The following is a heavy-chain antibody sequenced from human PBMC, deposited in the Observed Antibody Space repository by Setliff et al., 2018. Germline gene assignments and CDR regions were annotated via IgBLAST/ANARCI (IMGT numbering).Heavy chain of an antibody. CDR2: FHTGGAT. J-gene: IGHJ4*02. Sequence: SSETLSLTCSVSGGSISSGGFYWSWIRQSAGRGLEWIGHFHTGGATDYNLSLKSRVTISLDSSKNHFSLRLSSVTAADAAVYFCARESATIGEFPLYYFDKWGQGIPVTVSS. V-gene: IGHV4-61*09. D-gene: IGHD3-10*01. CDR1: GGSISSGGFY. CDR3: ARESATIGEFPLYYFDK.